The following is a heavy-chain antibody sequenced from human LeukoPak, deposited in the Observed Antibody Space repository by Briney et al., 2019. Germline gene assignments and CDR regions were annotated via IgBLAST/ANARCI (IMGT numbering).Heavy chain of an antibody. V-gene: IGHV3-66*02. J-gene: IGHJ6*02. Sequence: PGGSLRLSCAASGCTVSSNYMSWVRQAPGKGLEWVSVIYSGGSTYYADSVKGRFTISRDNSKNTLYLQMNSLRAEDTAVYYCARDNEKHYYYYGMDVWGQGTTVTVSS. CDR3: ARDNEKHYYYYGMDV. CDR2: IYSGGST. D-gene: IGHD1-1*01. CDR1: GCTVSSNY.